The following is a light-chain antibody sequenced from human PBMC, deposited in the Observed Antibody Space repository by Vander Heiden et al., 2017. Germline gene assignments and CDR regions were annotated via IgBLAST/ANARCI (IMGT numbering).Light chain of an antibody. J-gene: IGKJ1*01. Sequence: DIQMTQSPSSLSASVGDRVTITCRASQSINNYLNWYQQKPGKAPKLLIYVASTLQSGVPSRFSGSGYGTDFTLTISSLQPEDFATYYCQQCVTIGRWTFGQGTKVEIK. CDR2: VAS. CDR3: QQCVTIGRWT. CDR1: QSINNY. V-gene: IGKV1-39*01.